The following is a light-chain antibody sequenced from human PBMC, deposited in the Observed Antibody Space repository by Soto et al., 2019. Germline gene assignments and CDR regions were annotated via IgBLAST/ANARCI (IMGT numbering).Light chain of an antibody. CDR2: GAS. V-gene: IGKV3-20*01. CDR3: QQYGSAPWT. Sequence: EIVLTQSPGTLSLSPGERATLSCRASQSVRSSYLAWYQQKPGQAPRLLIHGASSRATGIPDRFSGSGSGTDFTLTISRLEPEDFAVYFCQQYGSAPWTFGQGTKVEIK. J-gene: IGKJ1*01. CDR1: QSVRSSY.